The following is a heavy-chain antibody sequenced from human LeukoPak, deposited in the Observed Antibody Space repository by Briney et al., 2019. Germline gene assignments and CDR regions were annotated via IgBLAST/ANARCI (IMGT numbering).Heavy chain of an antibody. CDR2: IYSGGRT. Sequence: GGSLRLSCVASGFIVSNDYMSWVRQAPGKGLEWVSVIYSGGRTYYADSVKGRFTISRDNSKNTLYLQMNSLRAEDTAVYYCARGNSGSSYVEYYYGMDVWGQGTTVTVSS. J-gene: IGHJ6*02. V-gene: IGHV3-53*01. D-gene: IGHD1-26*01. CDR1: GFIVSNDY. CDR3: ARGNSGSSYVEYYYGMDV.